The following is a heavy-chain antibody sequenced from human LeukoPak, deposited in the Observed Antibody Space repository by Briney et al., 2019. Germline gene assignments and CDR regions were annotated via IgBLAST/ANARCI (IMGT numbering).Heavy chain of an antibody. V-gene: IGHV3-30-3*01. CDR2: ISYDGSNK. CDR1: GFTFSSYA. CDR3: AREGLREEYFQH. J-gene: IGHJ1*01. Sequence: PGGSLRLSCAASGFTFSSYAMHWVRQAPGKGLEWVAVISYDGSNKYYADSVKGRFTISRDNAKNSLYLQMNSLRAEDTAVYYCAREGLREEYFQHWGQGTLVTVSS. D-gene: IGHD3-16*01.